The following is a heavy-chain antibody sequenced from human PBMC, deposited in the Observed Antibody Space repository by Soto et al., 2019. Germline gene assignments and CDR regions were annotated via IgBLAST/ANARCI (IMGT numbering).Heavy chain of an antibody. V-gene: IGHV3-33*01. CDR2: IWYDGSNK. J-gene: IGHJ6*03. CDR3: ARDVVSYYYYMDV. CDR1: GFTFSSYG. Sequence: GGSLRLSCAASGFTFSSYGMHWVRQAPGKGLEWVAVIWYDGSNKYYADSVKGRFTISRDNSKNTLYLQMNSLRAEDTAVYYCARDVVSYYYYMDVWGKGTTVTVSS.